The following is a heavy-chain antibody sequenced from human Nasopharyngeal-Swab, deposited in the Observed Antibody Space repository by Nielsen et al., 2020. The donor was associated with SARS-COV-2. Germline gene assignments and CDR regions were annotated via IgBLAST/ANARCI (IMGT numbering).Heavy chain of an antibody. D-gene: IGHD3-9*01. J-gene: IGHJ6*02. Sequence: GESLKLSCAASGFTFSSYSMNWVRQAPGKGLEWVSYISSSSSTIYYADSVKGRFTISRDNAKNSLYLQMNSLRDEDTAVYYCARDLSIGRYFDLYGMDVWGQGTTVTVSS. CDR3: ARDLSIGRYFDLYGMDV. CDR2: ISSSSSTI. V-gene: IGHV3-48*02. CDR1: GFTFSSYS.